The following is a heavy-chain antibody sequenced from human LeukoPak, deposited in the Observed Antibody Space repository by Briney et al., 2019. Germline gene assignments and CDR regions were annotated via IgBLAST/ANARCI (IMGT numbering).Heavy chain of an antibody. V-gene: IGHV4-38-2*02. CDR3: ARIYSSSWFLNWFDP. CDR1: GYSISSGYY. CDR2: IYHSGST. Sequence: SETLSLTCTVSGYSISSGYYWGWIRQPPGKGLEWIGSIYHSGSTYYNPSLKSRVTISVDTSKNQFSLKLSSVTAADTAVYYCARIYSSSWFLNWFDPWGQGTLVTVSS. J-gene: IGHJ5*02. D-gene: IGHD6-13*01.